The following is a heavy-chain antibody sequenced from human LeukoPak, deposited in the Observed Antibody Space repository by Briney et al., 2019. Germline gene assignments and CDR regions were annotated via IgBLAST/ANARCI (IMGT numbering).Heavy chain of an antibody. D-gene: IGHD6-13*01. CDR1: GFTFSSYA. J-gene: IGHJ4*02. Sequence: PGGSLRLSCAASGFTFSSYAMSWVRQAPGKGLEWVGFIRSKAYGGTTEYAASVKGRFTISRDDSKSIAYLQMNSLKTEDTAVYYCTRDLYHSSSWYPNCFDYWGQGTLVTVSS. CDR2: IRSKAYGGTT. V-gene: IGHV3-49*04. CDR3: TRDLYHSSSWYPNCFDY.